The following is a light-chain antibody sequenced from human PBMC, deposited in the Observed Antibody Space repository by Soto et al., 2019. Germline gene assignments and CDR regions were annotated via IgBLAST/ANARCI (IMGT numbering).Light chain of an antibody. CDR3: QQYGGSPLVT. V-gene: IGKV3-20*01. J-gene: IGKJ4*01. CDR1: QNVFNNY. CDR2: DTS. Sequence: EVVLTQSPGTLSLSPGERATLSCRASQNVFNNYLAWYQQRPGQSPRLLIYDTSTRATGVPDRFSASGSGTDCTLTIRSLEPEDFAVYYCQQYGGSPLVTFGGGTKVEIK.